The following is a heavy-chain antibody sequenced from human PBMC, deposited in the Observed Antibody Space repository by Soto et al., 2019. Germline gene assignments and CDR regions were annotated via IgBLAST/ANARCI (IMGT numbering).Heavy chain of an antibody. D-gene: IGHD2-2*01. J-gene: IGHJ4*02. V-gene: IGHV1-69*13. CDR1: GGTFSSYA. Sequence: SVKVSCKASGGTFSSYAISWVRHAPGQGLEWMGGIIPIFGTANYAQKFQGRVTITADESTSTAYMELSSLRSEDTAVYYCARDFFPYAQFHHFDYWGQGTLVTVSS. CDR2: IIPIFGTA. CDR3: ARDFFPYAQFHHFDY.